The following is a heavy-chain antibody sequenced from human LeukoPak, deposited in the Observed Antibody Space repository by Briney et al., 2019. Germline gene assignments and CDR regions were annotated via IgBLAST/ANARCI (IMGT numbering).Heavy chain of an antibody. Sequence: ASVKVSCEASGYTFTSYGISWVRQAPGQGLEWMGWISAYNGNTNYAQKLQGRVTMTTDTSTSTAYMELRSLRSDDTAVYYCARDQTTVVTPPRDYYYYYGMDVWGQGTTVTVSS. J-gene: IGHJ6*02. CDR1: GYTFTSYG. V-gene: IGHV1-18*01. CDR3: ARDQTTVVTPPRDYYYYYGMDV. D-gene: IGHD4-23*01. CDR2: ISAYNGNT.